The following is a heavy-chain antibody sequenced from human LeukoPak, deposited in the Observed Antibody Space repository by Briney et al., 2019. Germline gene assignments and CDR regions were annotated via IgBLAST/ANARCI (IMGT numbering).Heavy chain of an antibody. V-gene: IGHV1-18*01. CDR3: ARVLRMRGRGGIFDY. J-gene: IGHJ4*02. CDR2: MSAYNGNT. CDR1: GYTFTSYG. D-gene: IGHD3-16*01. Sequence: ASVKVSCKASGYTFTSYGISWVRQAPGQGLEWMGWMSAYNGNTNYAQKLQGRVTMTTDTSTSTAYMELRSLRSDDTAVYYCARVLRMRGRGGIFDYWGQGTLVTVSS.